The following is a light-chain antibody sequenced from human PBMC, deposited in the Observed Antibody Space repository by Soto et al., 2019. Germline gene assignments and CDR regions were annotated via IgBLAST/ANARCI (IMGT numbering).Light chain of an antibody. Sequence: QSVLTQPPSASGTAGQVVTISCSGGDSNIGSNSVYWYQHLPRMAPKLLIYYNNQRPSGVPDRSSGSRSGTSASLAIVGLRSEDEAVYYCAAWDASLGACVFGNGTKVTVL. CDR3: AAWDASLGACV. CDR1: DSNIGSNS. J-gene: IGLJ1*01. V-gene: IGLV1-47*02. CDR2: YNN.